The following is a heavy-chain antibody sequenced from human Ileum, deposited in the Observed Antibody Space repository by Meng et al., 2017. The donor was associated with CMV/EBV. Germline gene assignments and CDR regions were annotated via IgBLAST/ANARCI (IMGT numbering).Heavy chain of an antibody. D-gene: IGHD4-17*01. V-gene: IGHV1-2*02. J-gene: IGHJ5*02. Sequence: SGYTFTDRYIHWVRLAPGQGLEWMGWIGTNVGDTNYAQKFRGRVSMTRDTSISTAYIELSSLKSDDTALYYCARASIADTYGNNWFDPWGQGTLVTVSS. CDR1: GYTFTDRY. CDR3: ARASIADTYGNNWFDP. CDR2: IGTNVGDT.